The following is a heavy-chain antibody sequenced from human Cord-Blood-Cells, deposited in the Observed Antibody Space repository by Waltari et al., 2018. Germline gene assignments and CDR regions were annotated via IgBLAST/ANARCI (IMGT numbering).Heavy chain of an antibody. CDR3: ASSPAFDI. CDR2: INSEGSST. J-gene: IGHJ3*02. CDR1: VFTFSSYW. Sequence: VQLVESGGGLVQPGGFLRLSCAASVFTFSSYWMHWVRQAPGKGLGWVSRINSEGSSTSYADSVKGRFTISRDNAKNTLYLQMNSLRAEDTAVYYCASSPAFDIWGQGTMVTVSS. V-gene: IGHV3-74*01.